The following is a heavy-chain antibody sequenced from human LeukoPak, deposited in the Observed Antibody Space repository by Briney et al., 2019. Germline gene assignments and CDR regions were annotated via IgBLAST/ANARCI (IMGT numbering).Heavy chain of an antibody. V-gene: IGHV1-3*01. Sequence: ASVKVSCKASGHTSTTYAIHWVRQAPGQGLEWMGGINAGNGNIKYSQKLQGRVTITGDTSASTAYLELSSRRSADTAVYYCARGYCSSPSWYMDVWGQGTTVT. J-gene: IGHJ6*02. CDR2: INAGNGNI. CDR1: GHTSTTYA. D-gene: IGHD2-2*01. CDR3: ARGYCSSPSWYMDV.